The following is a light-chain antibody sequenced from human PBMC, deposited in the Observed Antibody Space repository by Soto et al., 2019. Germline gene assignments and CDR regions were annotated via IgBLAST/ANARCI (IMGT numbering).Light chain of an antibody. Sequence: DIQMTQSPSSLSASVGDRVTITCRASQSISSYLNWYQQKPGKAPKLLIYAAYSLQSGVPSRFSGSGSETDFTLTISSLQPEDFATYYCQQSYSTPRTFGQGPKVEIK. J-gene: IGKJ1*01. CDR2: AAY. CDR3: QQSYSTPRT. CDR1: QSISSY. V-gene: IGKV1-39*01.